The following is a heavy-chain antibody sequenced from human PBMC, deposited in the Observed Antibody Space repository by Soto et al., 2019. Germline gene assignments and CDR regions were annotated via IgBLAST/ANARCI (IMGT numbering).Heavy chain of an antibody. J-gene: IGHJ1*01. D-gene: IGHD1-1*01. CDR2: VSPKSGNT. V-gene: IGHV1-18*01. CDR1: GYTFFDYG. CDR3: ARGRTVSSIGPLLV. Sequence: QIQMVQSGAEVKKPGASVKVSCKASGYTFFDYGVSWVRQAPGQGLEWMGWVSPKSGNTDYARKVQSRVTMTTDTSTRTAYMELRGLRSDETAVYYCARGRTVSSIGPLLVWGQGTLVSVSS.